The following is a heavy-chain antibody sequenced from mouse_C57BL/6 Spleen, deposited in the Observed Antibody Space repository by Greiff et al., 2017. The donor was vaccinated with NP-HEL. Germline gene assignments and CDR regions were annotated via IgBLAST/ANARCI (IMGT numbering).Heavy chain of an antibody. D-gene: IGHD2-1*01. CDR3: ARSGGNFYFDD. V-gene: IGHV1-50*01. Sequence: QVQLQQPGAELVKPGASVKLSCKASGYTFTSYWMQWVKQRPGQGLEWIGEIDPSDSYTNYNQKFKGKATLTVDTSSSTAYMQLSSLTSEDSAVYYCARSGGNFYFDDWGQGTTLTVSS. J-gene: IGHJ2*01. CDR1: GYTFTSYW. CDR2: IDPSDSYT.